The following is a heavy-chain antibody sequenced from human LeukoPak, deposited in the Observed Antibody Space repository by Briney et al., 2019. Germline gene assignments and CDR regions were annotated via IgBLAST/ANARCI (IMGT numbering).Heavy chain of an antibody. J-gene: IGHJ4*02. Sequence: SETLSLTCTVSGGSISSYYWSWIRQPPGKGLEWIGYIYYSGSTNYNPSLKSRVTISVDTSKSQFSLKLSSVTAADTAVYYCASIGRWLYYFDYWGQGTLVTVSS. CDR3: ASIGRWLYYFDY. CDR1: GGSISSYY. D-gene: IGHD5-24*01. CDR2: IYYSGST. V-gene: IGHV4-59*08.